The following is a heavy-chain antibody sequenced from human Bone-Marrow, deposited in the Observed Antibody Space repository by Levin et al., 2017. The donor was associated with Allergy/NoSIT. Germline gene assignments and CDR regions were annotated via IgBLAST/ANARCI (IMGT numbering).Heavy chain of an antibody. D-gene: IGHD6-19*01. J-gene: IGHJ4*02. V-gene: IGHV3-33*01. CDR2: IWYDGSNK. Sequence: GGSLRLSCAASGFTFSSYGMHWVRQAPGKGLEWVAIIWYDGSNKFYADSVKGRFTISRDNSQNTLYLQMNSLRDEDTALYYCARHDSSRAVAGTVVDSWGQGTLVTVSS. CDR3: ARHDSSRAVAGTVVDS. CDR1: GFTFSSYG.